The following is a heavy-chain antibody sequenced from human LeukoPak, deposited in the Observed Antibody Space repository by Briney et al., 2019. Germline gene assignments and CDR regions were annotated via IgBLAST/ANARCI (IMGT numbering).Heavy chain of an antibody. V-gene: IGHV4-59*01. J-gene: IGHJ4*02. Sequence: SETLSLTCTVSGDSISSYYWSWIRRPPGKGLEWIGYIYYSGSTNYNPSLKSRVTISVDTSKNQFSLKLSSVTAADTAVYYCARGEVAETYFDYWGQGTLVTVSS. D-gene: IGHD1-26*01. CDR3: ARGEVAETYFDY. CDR1: GDSISSYY. CDR2: IYYSGST.